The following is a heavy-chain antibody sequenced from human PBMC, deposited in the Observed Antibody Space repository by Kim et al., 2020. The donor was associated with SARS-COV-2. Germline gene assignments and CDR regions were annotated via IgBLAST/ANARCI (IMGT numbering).Heavy chain of an antibody. D-gene: IGHD2-2*01. CDR2: IIPIFGTA. J-gene: IGHJ6*02. CDR3: AAVVPAAADYYYGVDV. CDR1: GGTFSSYA. V-gene: IGHV1-69*13. Sequence: SVKVSCKASGGTFSSYAISWVRQAPGQGLEWMGGIIPIFGTANYAQKFQGRVTITADESTSTAYMELSSLRSEDTAVYYCAAVVPAAADYYYGVDVWGQGTTVTVSS.